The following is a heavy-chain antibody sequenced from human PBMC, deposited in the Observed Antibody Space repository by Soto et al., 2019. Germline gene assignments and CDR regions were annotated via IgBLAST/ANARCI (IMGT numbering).Heavy chain of an antibody. Sequence: QGQLQESGPGLVKPSQTLSLTCTVSGGSISSGGYYWRWIRQHPGKGLEGIGYIYYSGSTYYNPSLKRRVTTSVDTSTHQIYLKLSTVTAAYTSVYYCAGWRQLGGYHYYGMDVWGQGTTVTVSS. CDR2: IYYSGST. CDR1: GGSISSGGYY. CDR3: AGWRQLGGYHYYGMDV. J-gene: IGHJ6*02. V-gene: IGHV4-31*03. D-gene: IGHD6-6*01.